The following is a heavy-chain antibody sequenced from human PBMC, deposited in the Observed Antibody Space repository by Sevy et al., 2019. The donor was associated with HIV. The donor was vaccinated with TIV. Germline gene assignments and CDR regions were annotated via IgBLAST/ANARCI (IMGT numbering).Heavy chain of an antibody. CDR2: ISGSGGST. J-gene: IGHJ3*02. CDR1: GFTFSTYA. CDR3: AKDFYSSGWEWGTFDI. D-gene: IGHD6-19*01. V-gene: IGHV3-23*01. Sequence: GGSLRLSCAASGFTFSTYAMNWVRQAPGKGLEWVSTISGSGGSTYYADSVKGRFTISRDNPKNTLYLQINSLRAEDTAVYYCAKDFYSSGWEWGTFDIWGQGTMVTVSS.